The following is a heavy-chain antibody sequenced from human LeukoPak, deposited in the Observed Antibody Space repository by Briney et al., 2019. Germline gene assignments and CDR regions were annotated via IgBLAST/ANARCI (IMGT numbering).Heavy chain of an antibody. J-gene: IGHJ4*02. V-gene: IGHV4-34*01. D-gene: IGHD3-10*01. CDR3: ARGSYYGSGSYVLDFDY. CDR1: GGSFSGYY. CDR2: INHSGST. Sequence: PSETLSLTCAVYGGSFSGYYWSWIRQPPGKGLEWIGKINHSGSTNYNPSLKSRVTISVDTSKNQFSLKLSSVTAADTAVYYCARGSYYGSGSYVLDFDYWGQGTLVTVSS.